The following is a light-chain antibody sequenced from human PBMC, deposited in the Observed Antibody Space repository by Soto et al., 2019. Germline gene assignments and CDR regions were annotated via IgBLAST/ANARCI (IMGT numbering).Light chain of an antibody. CDR2: DDR. Sequence: QSVLTQPASVSGAPGQRVTISCTGSSSNIGGGYDVYWYQQLPGTTPKLLIYDDRYRPSGVPDRFSGSKSGTSASPAMTGLRGEDEAEDYYQSYDSSLSGSRVFGGGTKLTVL. CDR3: QSYDSSLSGSRV. CDR1: SSNIGGGYD. V-gene: IGLV1-40*01. J-gene: IGLJ3*02.